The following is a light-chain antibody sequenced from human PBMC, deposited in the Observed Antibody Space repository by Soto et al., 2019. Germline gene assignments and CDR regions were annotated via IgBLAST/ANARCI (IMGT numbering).Light chain of an antibody. CDR3: SSLTSSSTRGV. CDR1: SSDVGGYNY. CDR2: EVT. V-gene: IGLV2-14*01. J-gene: IGLJ1*01. Sequence: QSALTQPASVSGSPGQSITISCTGSSSDVGGYNYVSWYQHHPGKAPKLIIFEVTNRPSGVSNRFSGSKSGNTASLTISGLQAEDGADYYCSSLTSSSTRGVFGTGTKLTVL.